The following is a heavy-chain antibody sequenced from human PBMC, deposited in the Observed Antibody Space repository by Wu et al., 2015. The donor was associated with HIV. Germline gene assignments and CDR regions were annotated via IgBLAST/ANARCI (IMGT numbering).Heavy chain of an antibody. J-gene: IGHJ4*02. CDR1: GYAFVDYG. D-gene: IGHD6-19*01. CDR2: IYPYNGNT. Sequence: QVHLVQSDSEVKRPGDSVTISCNASGYAFVDYGISWVRQAPGQGLEWMGWIYPYNGNTNYAQKFQGRVTMTTDTFSTTVYMELRSLRSDDTAVYYCAREGGSGWLYFDSWGQGMLVAVSS. V-gene: IGHV1-18*01. CDR3: AREGGSGWLYFDS.